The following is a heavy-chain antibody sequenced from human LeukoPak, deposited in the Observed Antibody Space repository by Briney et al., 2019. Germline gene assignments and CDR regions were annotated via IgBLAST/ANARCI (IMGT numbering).Heavy chain of an antibody. CDR1: GFTFRSYS. V-gene: IGHV3-64D*06. J-gene: IGHJ5*02. CDR3: VAPYSSSSTNSFDP. D-gene: IGHD6-13*01. CDR2: ISSNGGST. Sequence: PGGSLRLSCSASGFTFRSYSMHWVRQAPGKGLEYVSTISSNGGSTYYADSVKGRFTISRDNSKSTLYLQMSSLRAEDTAVYYCVAPYSSSSTNSFDPWGQGTLVTVSS.